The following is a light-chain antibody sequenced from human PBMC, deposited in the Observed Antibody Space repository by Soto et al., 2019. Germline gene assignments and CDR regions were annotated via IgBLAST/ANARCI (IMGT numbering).Light chain of an antibody. V-gene: IGKV1-5*01. CDR3: QRNYSYRT. CDR1: QRISNW. CDR2: DAC. J-gene: IGKJ1*01. Sequence: DIQMTQSPSTLSASIGDRVIITFRASQRISNWLSWYQQTPGKATKLLISDACSLERGVPSRFSGSGSGTEFTLTISSLQADEFGTYHCQRNYSYRTFGQGTKVDIK.